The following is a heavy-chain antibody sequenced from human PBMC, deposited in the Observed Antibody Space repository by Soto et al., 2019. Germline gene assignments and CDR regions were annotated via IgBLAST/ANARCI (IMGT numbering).Heavy chain of an antibody. CDR2: ITGGGGST. CDR1: GFPFSGYG. CDR3: ARRLSAWPFNFGT. V-gene: IGHV3-23*01. D-gene: IGHD3-16*01. Sequence: EVQLLESGGGLVQPGGSLRLSCEASGFPFSGYGMSWVRQAPGRGLEWVSSITGGGGSTSYTDSVKGRFIIFRENSRNTLYLQMNSLRAEDPALYYCARRLSAWPFNFGTWGQGTQVTVS. J-gene: IGHJ5*02.